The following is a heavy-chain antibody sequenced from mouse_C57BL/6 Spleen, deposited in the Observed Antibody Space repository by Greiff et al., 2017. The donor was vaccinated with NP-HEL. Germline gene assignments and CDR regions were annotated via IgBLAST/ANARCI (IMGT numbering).Heavy chain of an antibody. CDR2: IYPGDGDT. V-gene: IGHV1-82*01. Sequence: VKLMESGPELVKPGASVKISCKASGYAFSSSWMNWVKQRPGKGLEWIGRIYPGDGDTNYNGKFKGKATLTADKSSSTAYMQLSSLTSEDSAVYFCARTVTTVVKDWGQGTTLTVSS. CDR3: ARTVTTVVKD. D-gene: IGHD1-1*01. CDR1: GYAFSSSW. J-gene: IGHJ2*01.